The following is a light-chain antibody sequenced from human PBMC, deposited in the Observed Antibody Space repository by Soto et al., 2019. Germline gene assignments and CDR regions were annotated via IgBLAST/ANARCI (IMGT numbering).Light chain of an antibody. J-gene: IGKJ5*01. CDR3: QQYKSGNTKR. CDR1: QSVSSN. CDR2: GAS. V-gene: IGKV3D-15*01. Sequence: SRRTLPVARGDNDALSCRARQSVSSNLAWYQQKPGQAPRLLIYGASTRATGIQARFSGSGSGTEFTLTISSLQSEDFAVYYFQQYKSGNTKRFGEGTRLDIK.